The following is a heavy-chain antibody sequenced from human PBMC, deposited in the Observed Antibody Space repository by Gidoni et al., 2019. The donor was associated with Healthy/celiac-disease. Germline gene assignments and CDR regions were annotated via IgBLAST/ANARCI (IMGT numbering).Heavy chain of an antibody. D-gene: IGHD2-15*01. CDR1: GGTFSSYA. Sequence: QVQLVQSGAEVKKPGSSVKVSCKASGGTFSSYAISWVRQAPGQGLEWMGRIIPILGIANYAQKFQGRVTITADNSTSTAYMELSSLRSEDTAVYYCASDCSGGSCYSEGDYWGQGTLVTVSS. J-gene: IGHJ4*02. V-gene: IGHV1-69*04. CDR3: ASDCSGGSCYSEGDY. CDR2: IIPILGIA.